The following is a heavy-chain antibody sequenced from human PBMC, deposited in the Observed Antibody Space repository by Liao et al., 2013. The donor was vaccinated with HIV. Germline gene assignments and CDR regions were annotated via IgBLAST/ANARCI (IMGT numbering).Heavy chain of an antibody. J-gene: IGHJ4*02. CDR1: GGSISSGGYS. V-gene: IGHV4-30-2*01. CDR2: ISHRGST. Sequence: QLQLQESGSGLVKPSQTLSLSCAVSGGSISSGGYSWNWIRQPPGKGLEWIGYISHRGSTSYNPSLKNQVTISMDRSKNQFSLNLSSVTAADTAVYYCARSPYYYGSGSYSNSIPFDFWGQGTLVTVSS. D-gene: IGHD3-10*01. CDR3: ARSPYYYGSGSYSNSIPFDF.